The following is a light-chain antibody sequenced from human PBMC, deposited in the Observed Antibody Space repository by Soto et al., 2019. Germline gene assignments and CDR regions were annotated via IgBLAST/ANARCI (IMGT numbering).Light chain of an antibody. CDR2: GTS. CDR1: ADNIGAGFA. CDR3: QSYVRDLMLV. V-gene: IGLV1-40*01. J-gene: IGLJ3*02. Sequence: QSVLTQPPSVSGAPGQRVTISCTGTADNIGAGFAVHWYQQLPGAAPKLVIHGTSNRPSGVPDRFSGSKSGTSASLAIIGLQAEDEADYYCQSYVRDLMLVFGGGTKLTVL.